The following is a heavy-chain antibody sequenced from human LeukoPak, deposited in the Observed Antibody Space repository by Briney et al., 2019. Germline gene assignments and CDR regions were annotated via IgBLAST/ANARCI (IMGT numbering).Heavy chain of an antibody. V-gene: IGHV3-23*01. CDR2: ISGSGAST. D-gene: IGHD3-10*01. CDR3: AKDTYYYGSGSYGALGYFDY. J-gene: IGHJ4*02. CDR1: GFTFNSYA. Sequence: GGSLRLSCAASGFTFNSYAMSGVPQAPGKGLEGVSAISGSGASTYYADSVKGRFTISRDNSKNTLYLQMNSLRAEDTAVYYCAKDTYYYGSGSYGALGYFDYWGQGTLVTVSS.